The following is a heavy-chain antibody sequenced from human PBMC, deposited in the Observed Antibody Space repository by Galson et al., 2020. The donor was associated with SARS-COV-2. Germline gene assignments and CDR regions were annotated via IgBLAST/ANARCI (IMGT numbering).Heavy chain of an antibody. CDR2: ISSGSSYI. V-gene: IGHV3-21*01. D-gene: IGHD1-26*01. J-gene: IGHJ3*01. CDR1: GFPFAMYT. Sequence: NSGGSLRLSCAASGFPFAMYTMTWVRQAPGKGLEWVSFISSGSSYIYYADSVRGRFTISRDNAKNSVSLQMNSLRAEDTALYFCARQYDGRSQDGFDVWGQGTMVTVSS. CDR3: ARQYDGRSQDGFDV.